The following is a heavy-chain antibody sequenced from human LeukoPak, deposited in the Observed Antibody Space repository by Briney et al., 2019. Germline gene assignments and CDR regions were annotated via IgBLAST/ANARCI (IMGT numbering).Heavy chain of an antibody. D-gene: IGHD2-8*02. CDR3: ARDNSVRDEAWCFNP. CDR2: ISPRGGST. CDR1: GYTFTSNY. Sequence: ASVKVSCKAFGYTFTSNYMHWVRQAPGQGPEWMGVISPRGGSTTYAQKFQGRVTLTRDMSTSTDYLELSSLRSEDTAVYYCARDNSVRDEAWCFNPWGQGTLVTVSS. J-gene: IGHJ5*02. V-gene: IGHV1-46*01.